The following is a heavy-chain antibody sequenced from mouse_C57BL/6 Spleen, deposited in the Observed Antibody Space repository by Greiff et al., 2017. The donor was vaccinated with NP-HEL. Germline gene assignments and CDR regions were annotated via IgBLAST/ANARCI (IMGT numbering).Heavy chain of an antibody. J-gene: IGHJ1*03. D-gene: IGHD2-12*01. CDR3: ARRGFNDGYFDV. CDR2: IDPSDSYT. CDR1: GYTFTSYW. V-gene: IGHV1-69*01. Sequence: VQLQQSGAELVMPGASVKLSCKASGYTFTSYWMHWVKQRPGQGLEWIGEIDPSDSYTNYNQKFKGKSTLTVDKSSSTAYMQLSSLTSEDSAVYYCARRGFNDGYFDVWGTGTTVTVSS.